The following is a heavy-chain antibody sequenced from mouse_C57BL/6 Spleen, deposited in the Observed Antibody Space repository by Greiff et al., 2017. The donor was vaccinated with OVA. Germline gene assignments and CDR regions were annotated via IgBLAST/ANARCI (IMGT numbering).Heavy chain of an antibody. D-gene: IGHD2-5*01. CDR3: ASRYYSTYYAMDY. Sequence: QVQLQQSGAELMKPGASVKLSCKATGYTFTGYWLEWVKQRPGHGLEWIGEILPGSGSTNYNEKFKGKATFTADPSSNTAYMQLSSLTTENCAIYYCASRYYSTYYAMDYWGQGTSVTVSS. V-gene: IGHV1-9*01. CDR2: ILPGSGST. J-gene: IGHJ4*01. CDR1: GYTFTGYW.